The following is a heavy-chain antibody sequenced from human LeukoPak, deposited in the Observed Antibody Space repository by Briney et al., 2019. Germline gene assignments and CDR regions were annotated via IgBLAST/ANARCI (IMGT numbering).Heavy chain of an antibody. CDR1: GFTFSSYW. CDR3: ARAPYYFDS. CDR2: INIDGSST. J-gene: IGHJ4*01. Sequence: GGSLRLSCAASGFTFSSYWMHWVRQAPGKGLVWVSRINIDGSSTSYADSAKGRFTISRDNANNTLYLQMNSLRAEDTAIYYCARAPYYFDSWGQEPWSPSPQ. V-gene: IGHV3-74*01.